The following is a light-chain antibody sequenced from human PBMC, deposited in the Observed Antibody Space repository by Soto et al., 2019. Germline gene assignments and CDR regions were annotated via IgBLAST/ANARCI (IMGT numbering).Light chain of an antibody. J-gene: IGLJ1*01. V-gene: IGLV2-14*03. Sequence: QSVLTQPASVSGSPGQSITVSCSGSSSDFGVSNYVSWYQQHPGKAPRLIIFDVNNRPAGVSPRFSGSTPGDPASLTISGLKTEDEADSFCTASGEKANCVFGPGTKVIVL. CDR3: TASGEKANCV. CDR1: SSDFGVSNY. CDR2: DVN.